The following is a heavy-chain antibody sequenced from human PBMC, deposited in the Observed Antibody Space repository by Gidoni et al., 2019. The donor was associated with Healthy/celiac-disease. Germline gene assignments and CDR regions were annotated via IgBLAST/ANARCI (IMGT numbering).Heavy chain of an antibody. CDR3: AKRGIADY. Sequence: QVQLVESGGGVVQPGRSMRLSCAASGFTFSSYGMHWVRQAPGKGLEWVAVISYDGSNKYYADSVKGRFTISRDNSKNTLYLQMNSLRAEDTAVYYCAKRGIADYWGQGTLVTVSS. J-gene: IGHJ4*02. D-gene: IGHD6-13*01. V-gene: IGHV3-30*18. CDR1: GFTFSSYG. CDR2: ISYDGSNK.